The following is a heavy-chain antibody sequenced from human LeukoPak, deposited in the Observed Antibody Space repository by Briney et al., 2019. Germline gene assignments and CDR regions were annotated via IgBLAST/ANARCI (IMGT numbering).Heavy chain of an antibody. CDR1: GYTFSDYY. Sequence: ASVKVSCKASGYTFSDYYIHWVRQAPGQGLEWMAWINPRNGDTNYAQKFQGRVTITADESTSTAYMELSSLRSEDTAVYYCARRIVVPAAIPGITGTTFDPWGQGTLVTVSS. J-gene: IGHJ5*02. CDR2: INPRNGDT. CDR3: ARRIVVPAAIPGITGTTFDP. V-gene: IGHV1-2*02. D-gene: IGHD2-2*02.